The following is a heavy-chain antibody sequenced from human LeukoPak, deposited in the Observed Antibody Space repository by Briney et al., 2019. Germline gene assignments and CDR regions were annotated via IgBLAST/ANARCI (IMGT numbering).Heavy chain of an antibody. CDR3: ARGVVPAALNWFDP. Sequence: ASVKVSCKASGGTFSSYAISWVRQAPGQGVEWMGRIIPILGIANYAQTFQGRVTITADKPTRTAYMELSSLRSEDAAVYYCARGVVPAALNWFDPWGQGTLVTVYS. D-gene: IGHD2-2*01. CDR1: GGTFSSYA. CDR2: IIPILGIA. J-gene: IGHJ5*01. V-gene: IGHV1-69*04.